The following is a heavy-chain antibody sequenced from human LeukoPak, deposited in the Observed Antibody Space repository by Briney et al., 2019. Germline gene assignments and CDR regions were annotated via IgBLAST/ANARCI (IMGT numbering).Heavy chain of an antibody. Sequence: SETLSLTCTVSGGSISSGDYYWSWIRQPPGKGLEWIGYIYYSGSTYYSPSLKSRVTISVDTSKNQFSLKLSSVTAADTAVYYCARGDSSGYYVFDYWGQGTLVNVSS. D-gene: IGHD3-22*01. CDR2: IYYSGST. CDR1: GGSISSGDYY. V-gene: IGHV4-30-4*01. J-gene: IGHJ4*02. CDR3: ARGDSSGYYVFDY.